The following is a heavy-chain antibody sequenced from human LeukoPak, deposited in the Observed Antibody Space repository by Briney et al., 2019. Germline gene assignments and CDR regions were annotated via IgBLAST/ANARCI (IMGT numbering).Heavy chain of an antibody. CDR1: GGSISSGSYY. D-gene: IGHD3-22*01. V-gene: IGHV4-61*02. J-gene: IGHJ5*02. Sequence: SETLSLTCTVSGGSISSGSYYWSWIRQPAGKGLEWIGRIYTSGSTNYNPSLKSRVTISVDTSKNQFSLKLSSVTAADTAVYYCASGSGYFGGWFDPWGQGTLVTVSS. CDR2: IYTSGST. CDR3: ASGSGYFGGWFDP.